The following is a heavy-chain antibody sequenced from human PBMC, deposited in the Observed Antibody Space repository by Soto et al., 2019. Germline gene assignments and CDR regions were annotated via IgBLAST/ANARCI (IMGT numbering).Heavy chain of an antibody. CDR1: GFTFSSYG. V-gene: IGHV3-33*01. CDR3: ARDRAPYSSGRWCMDV. Sequence: QVQLVESGGGVVQPGRSLRLSCAASGFTFSSYGMHWVRQAPGKGLEWVAVIWYDGSNKYYADSVKGRFTISRDNSKNXLYLQMNSLRGEDTAVYYCARDRAPYSSGRWCMDVWGQGTTVTVSS. J-gene: IGHJ6*02. CDR2: IWYDGSNK. D-gene: IGHD6-19*01.